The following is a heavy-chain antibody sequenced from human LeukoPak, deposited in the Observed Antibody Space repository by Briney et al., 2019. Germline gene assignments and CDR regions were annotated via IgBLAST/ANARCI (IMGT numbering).Heavy chain of an antibody. CDR1: GGSFSNYY. J-gene: IGHJ6*03. CDR3: ARVRCSGGSCPYYYYYYYMDV. V-gene: IGHV4-34*01. D-gene: IGHD2-15*01. Sequence: SETLSLTCAVYGGSFSNYYWSWIRQPPGKGLEWIGSIHYSGSTYYNPSLQSRVTISIDTSKNQFSLKLRFVTAADTAVYYCARVRCSGGSCPYYYYYYYMDVWGKGTTVTVSS. CDR2: IHYSGST.